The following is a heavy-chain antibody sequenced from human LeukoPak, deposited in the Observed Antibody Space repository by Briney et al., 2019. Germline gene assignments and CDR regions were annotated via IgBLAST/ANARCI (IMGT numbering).Heavy chain of an antibody. V-gene: IGHV3-7*01. J-gene: IGHJ3*02. CDR3: ARENWFAFDM. Sequence: GGSLRLSCVASGFIFSNYWMSWVRQAPGKGLEWVANIKRDGSERYYVDSVRGRFTISRDNAKNSLYLQMSSLRAEDTAVYYCARENWFAFDMWGQGTLVTVSS. CDR2: IKRDGSER. CDR1: GFIFSNYW. D-gene: IGHD3-9*01.